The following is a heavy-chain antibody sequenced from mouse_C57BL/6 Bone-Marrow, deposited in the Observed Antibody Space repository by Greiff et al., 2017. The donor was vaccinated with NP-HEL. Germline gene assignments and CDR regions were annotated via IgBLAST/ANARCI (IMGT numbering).Heavy chain of an antibody. J-gene: IGHJ2*01. CDR1: GFTFSSYA. D-gene: IGHD1-1*01. V-gene: IGHV5-4*01. CDR2: ISDGGSYT. Sequence: EVKLMESGGGLVKPGGSLKLSCAASGFTFSSYAMSWVRQTPEKRLEWVATISDGGSYTYYPDNVKGRFTISRDNAKNNLYLQMSHLKSEDTAMYYCAREGNYYGSSLLDYWGQGTTLTVSS. CDR3: AREGNYYGSSLLDY.